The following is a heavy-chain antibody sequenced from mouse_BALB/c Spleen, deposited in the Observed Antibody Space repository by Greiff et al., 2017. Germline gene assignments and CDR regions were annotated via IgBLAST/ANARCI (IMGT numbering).Heavy chain of an antibody. J-gene: IGHJ4*01. Sequence: EVQLQQSGAELVRSGASVKLSCTASGFNIKDYYMHWVKQRPEQGLEWIGWIDPENGDTEYAPKFQGKATMTADTSSNTAYLQLSSLTSEDTAVYYGNGGITTVVAYYYAMDYWGQGTSVTVSS. CDR2: IDPENGDT. CDR3: NGGITTVVAYYYAMDY. D-gene: IGHD1-1*01. CDR1: GFNIKDYY. V-gene: IGHV14-4*02.